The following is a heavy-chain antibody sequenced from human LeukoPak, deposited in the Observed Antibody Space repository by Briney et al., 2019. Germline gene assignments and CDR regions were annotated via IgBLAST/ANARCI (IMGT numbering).Heavy chain of an antibody. CDR2: INHSGST. Sequence: SETLSLTCAVYGGSFSGYYWSWIRQPPWKGLEWIGEINHSGSTNYNPSLKSRVTISVDTSKNQFSLKLSSVTAADTAVYYCASTFGVVVPAASRNWFDPWGQGTLVTVSS. CDR1: GGSFSGYY. D-gene: IGHD2-2*01. CDR3: ASTFGVVVPAASRNWFDP. J-gene: IGHJ5*02. V-gene: IGHV4-34*01.